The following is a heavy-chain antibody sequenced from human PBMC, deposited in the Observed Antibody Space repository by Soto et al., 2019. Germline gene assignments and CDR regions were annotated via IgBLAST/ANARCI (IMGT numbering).Heavy chain of an antibody. CDR2: IYYSGST. V-gene: IGHV4-39*01. Sequence: SETRSRTCTVSGGSISSSIYYWVWIRQPPGKGLEWIGSIYYSGSTYYNPSLKSRVTISVDTSKNQFSLKLSSVTAADTAVYYCASLSFSYGRRTFDYWGQGTLVTVSS. CDR1: GGSISSSIYY. J-gene: IGHJ4*02. CDR3: ASLSFSYGRRTFDY. D-gene: IGHD5-18*01.